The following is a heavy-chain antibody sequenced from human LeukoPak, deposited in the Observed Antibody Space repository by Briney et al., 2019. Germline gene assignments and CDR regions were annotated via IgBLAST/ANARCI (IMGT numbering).Heavy chain of an antibody. V-gene: IGHV4-38-2*02. CDR3: ARVVTSTSIDS. Sequence: SETLSLTCIVSGYSISSDYFWGLVRQPPGKGLEWIGSIFHSGSVYYNPSLKSRVTISVDPSKNRFPLKLTSVTAADTAVYYCARVVTSTSIDSWGQGTLVTVSS. CDR2: IFHSGSV. CDR1: GYSISSDYF. D-gene: IGHD2-21*02. J-gene: IGHJ4*02.